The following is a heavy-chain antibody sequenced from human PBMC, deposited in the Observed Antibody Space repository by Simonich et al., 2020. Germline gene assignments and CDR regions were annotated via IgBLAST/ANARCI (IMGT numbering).Heavy chain of an antibody. D-gene: IGHD7-27*01. V-gene: IGHV3-7*01. J-gene: IGHJ6*03. CDR3: ARDGLGTAYYYYMDV. CDR1: GFTFSSYW. CDR2: IKKDGRGK. Sequence: EVQLVESGGGLVQPGGSLRLSCAASGFTFSSYWMSWVRQAPGKGLEWVANIKKDGRGKYYVDSVKGRFTISRDIAKNSLYLKMNSLRAEDTAVYYCARDGLGTAYYYYMDVWGKGTTVTVSS.